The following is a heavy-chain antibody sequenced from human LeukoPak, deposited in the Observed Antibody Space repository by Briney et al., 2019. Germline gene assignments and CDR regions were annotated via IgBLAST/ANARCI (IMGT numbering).Heavy chain of an antibody. CDR1: GGTFSSYA. CDR3: ARDRGYDSSGYYYSPLDY. D-gene: IGHD3-22*01. Sequence: SVKVSCKASGGTFSSYAISWVRQAPGQGLEWMGRIIPIFGIANYAQEFQGRVTITADKSTSTAYMELSSLRSEDTAVYYCARDRGYDSSGYYYSPLDYWGQGTLVTVSS. CDR2: IIPIFGIA. V-gene: IGHV1-69*04. J-gene: IGHJ4*02.